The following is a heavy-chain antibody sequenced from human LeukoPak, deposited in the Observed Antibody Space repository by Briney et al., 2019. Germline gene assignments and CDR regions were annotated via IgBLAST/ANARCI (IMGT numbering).Heavy chain of an antibody. CDR2: IYYSGST. D-gene: IGHD3-22*01. V-gene: IGHV4-59*12. CDR3: ARGVARTYYSDTSGYAAADY. CDR1: GGSISSYY. J-gene: IGHJ4*02. Sequence: SETLSLTCTVSGGSISSYYWSWIRRPPGKGLEWIGYIYYSGSTSYNPSLKSRVTISVDTSKNQYSLKLSSATAADTAVYYCARGVARTYYSDTSGYAAADYWGQGTLVTVSS.